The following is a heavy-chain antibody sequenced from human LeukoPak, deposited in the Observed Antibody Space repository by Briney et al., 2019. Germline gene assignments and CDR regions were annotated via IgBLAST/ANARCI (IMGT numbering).Heavy chain of an antibody. CDR1: GFSFSSYA. CDR3: ARVGASLPDAFDV. J-gene: IGHJ3*01. CDR2: ISYNGDTT. V-gene: IGHV3-64*01. Sequence: GGSLRLSCAASGFSFSSYAMHWVRQAPGKGLEYVSAISYNGDTTYYANSVKGRFTISRDNSKNTLYLQMGSLRAEDMAVYYCARVGASLPDAFDVWGQGTMVTVSS. D-gene: IGHD4/OR15-4a*01.